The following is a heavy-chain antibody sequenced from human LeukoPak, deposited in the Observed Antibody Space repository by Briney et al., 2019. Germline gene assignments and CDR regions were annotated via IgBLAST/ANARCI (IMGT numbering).Heavy chain of an antibody. Sequence: PWGSLRLSCTASGFSFSGHWMHRARQLPGKGLVWVSRISPTGSTTSYADSVKGRFTVSRDNAKNTLYLQVNILRAEDTAVYYCARGPNSNWSGLDFWGQGTLLTVSS. V-gene: IGHV3-74*01. CDR1: GFSFSGHW. CDR2: ISPTGSTT. J-gene: IGHJ4*02. CDR3: ARGPNSNWSGLDF. D-gene: IGHD6-6*01.